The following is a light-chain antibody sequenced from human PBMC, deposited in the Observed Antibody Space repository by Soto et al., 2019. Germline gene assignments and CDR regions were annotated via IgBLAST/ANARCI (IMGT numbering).Light chain of an antibody. CDR1: SSDVGGYNY. V-gene: IGLV2-14*01. Sequence: QPVLTQPASVSGSPGQSITISCTGTSSDVGGYNYVSWYQQHPGKAPKLVIYDVSNRPLGISNRFSGSKSGTTASLTISGLQAEDEAFYYCSSYTNTNTLEAVVFGGGTKLTVL. CDR2: DVS. J-gene: IGLJ2*01. CDR3: SSYTNTNTLEAVV.